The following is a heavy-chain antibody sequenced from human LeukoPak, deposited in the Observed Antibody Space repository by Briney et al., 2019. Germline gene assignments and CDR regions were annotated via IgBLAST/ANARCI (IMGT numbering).Heavy chain of an antibody. CDR1: GFTFSSYE. V-gene: IGHV3-48*03. D-gene: IGHD3-9*01. Sequence: PGGSLRLSCAASGFTFSSYEMNWVRQAPGKGLEWVSYTSSSGSTIHYIDSVKGRFTISRDNAKNSLYLQMNSLRAEDTAVYYCARDDILTGYPTPFDYWGQGTLVTVSS. CDR2: TSSSGSTI. J-gene: IGHJ4*02. CDR3: ARDDILTGYPTPFDY.